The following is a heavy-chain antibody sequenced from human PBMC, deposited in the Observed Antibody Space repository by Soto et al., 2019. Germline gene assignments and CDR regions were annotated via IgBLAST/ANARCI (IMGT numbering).Heavy chain of an antibody. CDR1: GFTFSSYW. V-gene: IGHV3-7*03. J-gene: IGHJ6*02. CDR3: AREGYSSSYVAGHYYYYGMDV. Sequence: PGGSLRLSCAASGFTFSSYWMSWVRQAPGKGLEWVANKKQDGSEKYYVDSVKGRFTISRDNAKNSLYLQMNSLRAEDTAVYYCAREGYSSSYVAGHYYYYGMDVWGQGTTVTVSS. D-gene: IGHD6-13*01. CDR2: KKQDGSEK.